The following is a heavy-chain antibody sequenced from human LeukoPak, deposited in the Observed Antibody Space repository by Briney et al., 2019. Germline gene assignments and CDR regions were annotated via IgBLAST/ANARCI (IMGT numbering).Heavy chain of an antibody. CDR1: GGSISSYY. D-gene: IGHD5-18*01. J-gene: IGHJ4*02. Sequence: SETLSLSCTVSGGSISSYYGNWIRQPAVKGLEWIGRIHTSGGTNYNPSLKSRVTISGDTSKKQFSLKLSSVSAADTAVYYCARENSLYYFDYWGQGTLVTVSS. CDR2: IHTSGGT. V-gene: IGHV4-4*07. CDR3: ARENSLYYFDY.